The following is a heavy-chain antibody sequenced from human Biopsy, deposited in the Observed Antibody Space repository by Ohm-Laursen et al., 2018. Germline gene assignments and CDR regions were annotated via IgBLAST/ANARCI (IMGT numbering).Heavy chain of an antibody. V-gene: IGHV3-74*01. Sequence: SLRLSCAAPGFTFNAYWMYRVRQAPGKGLVWVSHIKSVGSWTNYADSVKGRFTISRDNAKNSLYLQMNSLRAGDTAVYYCVSAGSCWFHDWGQGTLVTVSS. CDR1: GFTFNAYW. CDR2: IKSVGSWT. J-gene: IGHJ5*02. CDR3: VSAGSCWFHD. D-gene: IGHD6-19*01.